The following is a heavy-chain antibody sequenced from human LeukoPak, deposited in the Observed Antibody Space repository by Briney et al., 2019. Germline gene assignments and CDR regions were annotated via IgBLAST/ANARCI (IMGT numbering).Heavy chain of an antibody. D-gene: IGHD2-15*01. CDR2: INPSGGST. CDR3: ERFSCGGGGYFDY. V-gene: IGHV1-46*04. Sequence: ASVKVSCKASGYTFTNYYMHWVRQAPGQGLEWMGIINPSGGSTSYAQKLQGRVTMTRDTSTSTVYMELSSLKSEDTAVYYCERFSCGGGGYFDYWGQGTLVTVSS. J-gene: IGHJ4*02. CDR1: GYTFTNYY.